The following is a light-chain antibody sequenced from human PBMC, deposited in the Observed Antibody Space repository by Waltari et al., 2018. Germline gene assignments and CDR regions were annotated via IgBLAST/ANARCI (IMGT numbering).Light chain of an antibody. CDR1: GSDIGAYDF. V-gene: IGLV2-14*03. J-gene: IGLJ3*02. CDR3: ISYTNTYTLGL. Sequence: QSALTQPASVSGSLGQSTTISCTGSGSDIGAYDFVSWDQQYPGKPPKLIIYDVSTPPSEVSNRFSGSTSGNTASLAISGLQAEDEADYYCISYTNTYTLGLFGGVTKLTVL. CDR2: DVS.